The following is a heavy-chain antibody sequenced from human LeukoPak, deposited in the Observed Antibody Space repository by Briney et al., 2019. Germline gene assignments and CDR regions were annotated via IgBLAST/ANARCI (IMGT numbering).Heavy chain of an antibody. D-gene: IGHD5-12*01. J-gene: IGHJ4*02. Sequence: SETLSLTCTVSGGSISSYYWSWIRQPPGKGLEWIGYTHHSGSTNYNPSLKSRVTMSLDTSKNQSSLKLSSVTAADTAVYYCARGFRGYSGYDWYFDYWGQGILVTVSS. CDR3: ARGFRGYSGYDWYFDY. V-gene: IGHV4-59*01. CDR2: THHSGST. CDR1: GGSISSYY.